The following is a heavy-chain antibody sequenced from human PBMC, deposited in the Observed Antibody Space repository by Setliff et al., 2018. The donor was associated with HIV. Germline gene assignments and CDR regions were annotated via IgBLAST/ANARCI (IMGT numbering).Heavy chain of an antibody. V-gene: IGHV1-69*06. CDR3: AEGYCGGDCYSGQSYFDY. CDR2: IIPIFGTE. Sequence: SVKVSCKASGVTFSNCSISWVRQAPGHGLEWMGGIIPIFGTENYAQKFQGRVTITADKSTSTAYMELSSLRSEDTAVYYCAEGYCGGDCYSGQSYFDYWGKGTTVTVSS. D-gene: IGHD2-21*02. J-gene: IGHJ4*02. CDR1: GVTFSNCS.